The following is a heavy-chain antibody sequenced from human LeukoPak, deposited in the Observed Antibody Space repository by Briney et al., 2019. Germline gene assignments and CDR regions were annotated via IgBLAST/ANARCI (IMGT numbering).Heavy chain of an antibody. CDR2: IYTGGST. CDR3: ARRAGALYYYDTSGPFDH. J-gene: IGHJ4*02. CDR1: GFSVSNNY. D-gene: IGHD3-22*01. Sequence: GGSLRLSCAASGFSVSNNYMSWVRQAPGQGLEWVSVIYTGGSTHYADSVKGRFIITRDNSKNTVYLQMNSLRADDTAVYFCARRAGALYYYDTSGPFDHWGRGTLVTVSS. V-gene: IGHV3-53*01.